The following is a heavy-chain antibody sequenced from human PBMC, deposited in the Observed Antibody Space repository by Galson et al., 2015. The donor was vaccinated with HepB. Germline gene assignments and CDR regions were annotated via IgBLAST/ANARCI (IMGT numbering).Heavy chain of an antibody. V-gene: IGHV3-30*03. Sequence: SLRLSCAASGFTFSSYGIHWVRQAPGKGLEWVAVISYDGSNKYYADSVKGRFTISRDNSKNTLYLQMNSLRAEDTAVYYCARDGRIVVVPAALLDYWGQGTLVTVSS. CDR1: GFTFSSYG. J-gene: IGHJ4*02. CDR3: ARDGRIVVVPAALLDY. CDR2: ISYDGSNK. D-gene: IGHD2-2*01.